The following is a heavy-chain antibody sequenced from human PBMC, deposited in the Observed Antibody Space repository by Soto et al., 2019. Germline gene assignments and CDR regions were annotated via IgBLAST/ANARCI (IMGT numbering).Heavy chain of an antibody. V-gene: IGHV4-59*01. Sequence: SETLSLTCTVSGGSISSYYWSWIRQPPGKGLEWIGYIYYSGSTNYNPSLKSRVTISVDTSKNQFSLKLSSVTAADTAVYYCARDKGGQPDYWGQGTLVTVSS. CDR2: IYYSGST. J-gene: IGHJ4*02. CDR3: ARDKGGQPDY. D-gene: IGHD2-15*01. CDR1: GGSISSYY.